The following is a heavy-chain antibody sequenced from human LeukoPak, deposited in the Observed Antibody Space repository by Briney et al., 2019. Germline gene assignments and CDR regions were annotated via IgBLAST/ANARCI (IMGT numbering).Heavy chain of an antibody. CDR2: ISAYSGNT. Sequence: GASVKVSCKASGYGFSSYGISWVRQAAGQGLEWMGWISAYSGNTKYAQKFQGRVTMTTDTSTGTAYIELRSLRSDDTAVYYCARGPMYSTSYYAPDYWGQGTPVTVSS. J-gene: IGHJ4*02. V-gene: IGHV1-18*01. CDR1: GYGFSSYG. D-gene: IGHD6-13*01. CDR3: ARGPMYSTSYYAPDY.